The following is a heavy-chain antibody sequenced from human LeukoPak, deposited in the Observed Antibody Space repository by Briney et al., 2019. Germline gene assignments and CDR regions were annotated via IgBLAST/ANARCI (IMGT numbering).Heavy chain of an antibody. CDR1: GFTFSTYA. Sequence: GGSLRLSCAASGFTFSTYAITWVRQGPGRGLEWVSAIRPDGDRTYYAHSVRGRFTIYRDNSKDTVYLQINGLRVEDTAVYYCAREQSGTRGWYTVDYWGQGTLVTVSS. V-gene: IGHV3-23*01. CDR3: AREQSGTRGWYTVDY. CDR2: IRPDGDRT. J-gene: IGHJ4*02. D-gene: IGHD6-19*01.